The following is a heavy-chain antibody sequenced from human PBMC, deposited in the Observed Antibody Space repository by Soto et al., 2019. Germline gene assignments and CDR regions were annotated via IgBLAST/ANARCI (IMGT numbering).Heavy chain of an antibody. CDR2: ISWDGGST. D-gene: IGHD3-22*01. J-gene: IGHJ4*02. CDR1: GFTFDDYT. Sequence: GGSLRLSCAASGFTFDDYTMHWVRQAPGKGLEWVSLISWDGGSTYYADSVKGRFTISRDNSKNSLYLQMNSLRTEDTALYYCAKGRNYYDSSGYYPFGDYWGQGTLVTVS. V-gene: IGHV3-43*01. CDR3: AKGRNYYDSSGYYPFGDY.